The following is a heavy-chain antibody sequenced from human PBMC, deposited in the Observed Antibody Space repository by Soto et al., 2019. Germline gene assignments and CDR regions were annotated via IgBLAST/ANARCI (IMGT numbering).Heavy chain of an antibody. Sequence: EVQLLESGGGLVQPGGSLRLSCAASGFTFSSYAMAWVRQASGKGPEWVSSITSSGDSTYYADSVKGRFTISRDNSKNTLYLQMNSLRAEDTAVYYCANLEVTWGQGTLVTVSS. CDR1: GFTFSSYA. D-gene: IGHD2-21*01. V-gene: IGHV3-23*01. J-gene: IGHJ5*02. CDR3: ANLEVT. CDR2: ITSSGDST.